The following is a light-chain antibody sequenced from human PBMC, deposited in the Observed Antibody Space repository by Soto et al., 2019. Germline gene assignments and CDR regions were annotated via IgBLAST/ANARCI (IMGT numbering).Light chain of an antibody. J-gene: IGKJ2*01. CDR3: QQYYSYPPT. CDR2: AAS. V-gene: IGKV1-8*01. Sequence: AIRMTQSPSSFSASTGDRVTITCRASQGISSYLAWYQQKPGKAPKLLIYAASTVHSGVPSRFSGSGSGTDFTLTISCLQSEDFATYYCQQYYSYPPTFGQGTKLEIK. CDR1: QGISSY.